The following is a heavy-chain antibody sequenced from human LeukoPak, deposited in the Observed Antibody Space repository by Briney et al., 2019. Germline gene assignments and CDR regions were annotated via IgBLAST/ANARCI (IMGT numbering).Heavy chain of an antibody. J-gene: IGHJ4*02. D-gene: IGHD5-18*01. CDR1: GFTFSSYW. V-gene: IGHV3-7*01. Sequence: PGGSLRLSCAASGFTFSSYWMTWIRQAPGKGLEWVANIKQDGSEKYYVDSVKGRFTISRDNAKNSLYLQMNSLRAEDTAVYYCARDTGGGYSCYDCWVQGTLVTVSS. CDR3: ARDTGGGYSCYDC. CDR2: IKQDGSEK.